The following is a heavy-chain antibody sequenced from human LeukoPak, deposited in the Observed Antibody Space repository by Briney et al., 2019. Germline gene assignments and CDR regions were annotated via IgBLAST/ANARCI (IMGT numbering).Heavy chain of an antibody. D-gene: IGHD6-19*01. V-gene: IGHV1-18*01. CDR3: ARTSDIAVAEGYFDY. CDR2: ISAYNGNT. CDR1: GYTFTSHG. J-gene: IGHJ4*02. Sequence: AASVKVSCKASGYTFTSHGISWVRQAPGQGLEWMGWISAYNGNTNYAQKLQGRVTMTTDTSTSTAYMELRSLRSDDTAVYYCARTSDIAVAEGYFDYWGQGTLVTVSS.